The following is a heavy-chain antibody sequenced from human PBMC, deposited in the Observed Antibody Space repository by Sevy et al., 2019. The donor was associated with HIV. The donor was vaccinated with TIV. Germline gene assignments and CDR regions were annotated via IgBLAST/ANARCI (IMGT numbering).Heavy chain of an antibody. CDR1: GFSFDRYW. CDR3: ARDPFRAGYGAFDI. CDR2: VKDDGSER. V-gene: IGHV3-7*01. J-gene: IGHJ3*02. D-gene: IGHD3-16*01. Sequence: RGSLRLSCAGSGFSFDRYWMSWVRQGPGKGLEWVAGVKDDGSERQYGNSVRGRFTVSRDNTKNSVYLQFDSPRDEDTAVYYCARDPFRAGYGAFDIWGQGTMVTVSS.